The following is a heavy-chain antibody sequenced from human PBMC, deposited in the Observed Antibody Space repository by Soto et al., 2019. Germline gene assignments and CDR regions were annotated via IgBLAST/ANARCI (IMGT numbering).Heavy chain of an antibody. CDR2: IYYSGST. D-gene: IGHD3-16*01. Sequence: SETLSLTCTVSGGSISSSSYYWGWIRQPPGKGLEWIGSIYYSGSTYYNPSLKSRVTISVDTSKNQLSLKLSSVTAADTAVYYCARRGRGLYYYYGMDVWGQGTTVTVSS. J-gene: IGHJ6*02. CDR3: ARRGRGLYYYYGMDV. V-gene: IGHV4-39*01. CDR1: GGSISSSSYY.